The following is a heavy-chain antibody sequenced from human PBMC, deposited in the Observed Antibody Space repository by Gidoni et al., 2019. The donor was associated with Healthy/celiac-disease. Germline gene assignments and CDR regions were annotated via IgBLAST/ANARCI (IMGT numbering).Heavy chain of an antibody. CDR1: GYTFTSYA. CDR3: ARHRAVAGAPLELLTAFDI. V-gene: IGHV7-4-1*02. D-gene: IGHD6-19*01. Sequence: QVQLVQSGSELKKPGASVKVSCKVSGYTFTSYAMNWVRQAPGQGLEWMGWINTNTGNPTYAQGCTGRFVFSLDTSVSTAYLQISSLKAEDTAVYYCARHRAVAGAPLELLTAFDIWGQGTMVTVSS. CDR2: INTNTGNP. J-gene: IGHJ3*02.